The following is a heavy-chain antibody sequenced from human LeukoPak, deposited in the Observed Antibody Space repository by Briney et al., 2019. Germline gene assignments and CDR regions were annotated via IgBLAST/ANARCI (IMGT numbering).Heavy chain of an antibody. V-gene: IGHV3-33*01. J-gene: IGHJ4*02. Sequence: PGGSLRLSSAASGFTFSSFGMHWVRQAPGKGLEWVAVIWNDGSKKYYADSVDGRFTIWRDNSKNTLFLQMNSLRAEDTAMYYCARQAAAGETFDYWGQGTLVTVSS. CDR1: GFTFSSFG. D-gene: IGHD6-13*01. CDR3: ARQAAAGETFDY. CDR2: IWNDGSKK.